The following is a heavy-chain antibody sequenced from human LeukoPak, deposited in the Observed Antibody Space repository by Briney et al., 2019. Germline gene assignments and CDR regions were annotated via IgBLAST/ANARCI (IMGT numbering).Heavy chain of an antibody. D-gene: IGHD6-6*01. CDR1: GYSFTSYW. CDR3: ARQKSIAARSVYMDV. Sequence: GESLKISCKGSGYSFTSYWIGWVRQMPGKGLEWMGIIYPGDSDTRYSPSFQGQVTISADKSISTAYLQWSSLKASDTAMYYCARQKSIAARSVYMDVWGKGTTITVSS. V-gene: IGHV5-51*01. CDR2: IYPGDSDT. J-gene: IGHJ6*03.